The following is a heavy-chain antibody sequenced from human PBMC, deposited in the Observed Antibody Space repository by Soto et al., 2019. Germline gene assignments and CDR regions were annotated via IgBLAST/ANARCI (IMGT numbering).Heavy chain of an antibody. Sequence: QVQLVQSGAEVKKPGASVKVSCKVSGYTLPELSMPWVRQAPGNGLEWMGGFDPEDGETIYAQKFQGRVTMTEDTSTDTAYMELSSLRSDDTAVYYCATDRVTMVQSYYYGMDVWGQGTTVTVSS. CDR2: FDPEDGET. CDR3: ATDRVTMVQSYYYGMDV. D-gene: IGHD3-10*01. V-gene: IGHV1-24*01. J-gene: IGHJ6*02. CDR1: GYTLPELS.